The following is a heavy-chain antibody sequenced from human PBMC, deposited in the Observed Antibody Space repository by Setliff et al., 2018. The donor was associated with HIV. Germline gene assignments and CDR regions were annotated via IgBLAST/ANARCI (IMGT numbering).Heavy chain of an antibody. Sequence: GGSLRLSCTASGFSFDDYALTWVRQAPGKGLEWVGFIRSKSIGGTTDYGASVKGRFTISRDDSKTIAYLQMNSLTTEDTAVYFCTTDGRDGYNYYYYYYMDVWGKGTTVTVSS. CDR1: GFSFDDYA. CDR2: IRSKSIGGTT. D-gene: IGHD5-12*01. J-gene: IGHJ6*03. V-gene: IGHV3-49*04. CDR3: TTDGRDGYNYYYYYYMDV.